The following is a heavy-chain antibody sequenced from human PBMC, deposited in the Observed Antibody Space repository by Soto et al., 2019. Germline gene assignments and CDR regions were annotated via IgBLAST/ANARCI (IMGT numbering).Heavy chain of an antibody. D-gene: IGHD6-6*01. CDR1: GLTFSSYA. V-gene: IGHV3-23*01. Sequence: PGGSLRLSCAASGLTFSSYATSWVRQAPGKGLEWVSAISGSGGSTYYADSVKGRFTISRDNSKNTLYLQMNSLRAEDTAVYYCAKAGHSAARYYYYYGMDVWGQGTTVTVSS. J-gene: IGHJ6*02. CDR2: ISGSGGST. CDR3: AKAGHSAARYYYYYGMDV.